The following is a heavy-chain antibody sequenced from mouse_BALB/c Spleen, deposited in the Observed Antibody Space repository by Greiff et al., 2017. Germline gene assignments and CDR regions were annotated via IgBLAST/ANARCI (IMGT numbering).Heavy chain of an antibody. J-gene: IGHJ4*01. D-gene: IGHD3-3*01. CDR1: GYTFTSYY. Sequence: QVQLKQSGAELVKPGASVKLSCKASGYTFTSYYMYWVKQRPGQGLEWIGGINPSNGGTNFNEKFKSKATLTVDKSSSTAYMQLSSLTSEDSAVYYCTRSLRGYAMDYWGQGTSVTVSS. CDR2: INPSNGGT. V-gene: IGHV1S81*02. CDR3: TRSLRGYAMDY.